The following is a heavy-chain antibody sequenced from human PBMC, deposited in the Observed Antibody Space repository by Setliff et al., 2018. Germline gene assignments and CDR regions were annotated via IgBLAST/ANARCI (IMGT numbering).Heavy chain of an antibody. D-gene: IGHD3-10*01. CDR3: ARHKSNGSGSYSSLYMDV. CDR1: GGSISSGNYY. V-gene: IGHV4-39*01. CDR2: IYYSGST. Sequence: PSETLSLTCRVSGGSISSGNYYWGLIRQPPGKGLEWVATIYYSGSTYSNPSLKSRLIISVDAPDNRFSVKLSSVTAADTAVYYCARHKSNGSGSYSSLYMDVWGKGIMVTVSS. J-gene: IGHJ6*03.